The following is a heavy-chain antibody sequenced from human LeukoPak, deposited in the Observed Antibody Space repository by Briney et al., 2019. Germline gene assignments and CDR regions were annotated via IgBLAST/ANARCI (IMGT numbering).Heavy chain of an antibody. Sequence: SETLSLTCTVSGGSISSSSYYWGRVRQPPGRGREWLGSIYYRESAFYNPSLKSGVTISVDTSKNQFSLKLSSVTAADTAVYYCARGLGYSYGPLDYWGQGTLVTVSS. D-gene: IGHD5-18*01. CDR3: ARGLGYSYGPLDY. CDR1: GGSISSSSYY. CDR2: IYYRESA. J-gene: IGHJ4*02. V-gene: IGHV4-39*07.